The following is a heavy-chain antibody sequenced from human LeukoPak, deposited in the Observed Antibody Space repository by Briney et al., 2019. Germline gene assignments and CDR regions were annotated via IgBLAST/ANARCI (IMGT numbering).Heavy chain of an antibody. V-gene: IGHV3-11*01. J-gene: IGHJ4*02. CDR1: GFTFSDYY. CDR3: ARGGAPTFGGVIDYYFDY. D-gene: IGHD3-16*02. Sequence: NPGGSLRLSCAASGFTFSDYYVSWIRQAPGKGLEWVSYISSSGSTIYYADSVKGRFTISRDNAKNSLYLQMNSLRAEDTAVYYCARGGAPTFGGVIDYYFDYWGQRTLVTVSS. CDR2: ISSSGSTI.